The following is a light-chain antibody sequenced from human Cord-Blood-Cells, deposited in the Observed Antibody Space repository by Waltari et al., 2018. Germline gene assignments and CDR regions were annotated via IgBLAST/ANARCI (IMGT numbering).Light chain of an antibody. Sequence: DIVMTQSPDSLAVSLGERATLTCKSSQSVLYNSNNKNYLAWYQQKPGQPPKLLIYWASTRESGVPDRFSGSGSGTDFTLTISSLQAEDVAVYYCQQYYSTPFTFGPGTKVDIK. CDR3: QQYYSTPFT. V-gene: IGKV4-1*01. CDR2: WAS. CDR1: QSVLYNSNNKNY. J-gene: IGKJ3*01.